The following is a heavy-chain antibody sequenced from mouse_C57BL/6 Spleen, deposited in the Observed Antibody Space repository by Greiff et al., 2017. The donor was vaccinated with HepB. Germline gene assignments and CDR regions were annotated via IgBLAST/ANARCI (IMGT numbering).Heavy chain of an antibody. CDR2: IDPSDSYT. Sequence: QVQLQQPGAELVMPGASVKLSCKASGYTFTSYWMHWVKQRPGQGLEWIGEIDPSDSYTNYNQKFKGKSTLTVDKSSSTAYMQLSSLTSEDSAVYYCARWRSSYDYFDVWGTGTTVTVSS. J-gene: IGHJ1*03. CDR1: GYTFTSYW. CDR3: ARWRSSYDYFDV. V-gene: IGHV1-69*01. D-gene: IGHD1-1*01.